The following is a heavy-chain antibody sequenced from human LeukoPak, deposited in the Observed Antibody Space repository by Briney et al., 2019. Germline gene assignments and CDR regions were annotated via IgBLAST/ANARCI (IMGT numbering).Heavy chain of an antibody. V-gene: IGHV1-8*01. CDR1: GYSFTSYD. CDR3: ARGAPGGYCSGGSCPYFDY. CDR2: VNPNSGNT. D-gene: IGHD2-15*01. Sequence: GASVKVSCKASGYSFTSYDINWVRQATGQGLEWMGWVNPNSGNTGYAQKFQGRVTMTSNTSISTVYMELSSLRSEDTAVYYCARGAPGGYCSGGSCPYFDYWGQGTLVTVSS. J-gene: IGHJ4*02.